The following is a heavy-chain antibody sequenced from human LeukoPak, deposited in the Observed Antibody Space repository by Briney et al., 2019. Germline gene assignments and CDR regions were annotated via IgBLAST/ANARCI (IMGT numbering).Heavy chain of an antibody. D-gene: IGHD3-9*01. J-gene: IGHJ5*02. V-gene: IGHV1-18*01. CDR3: ARDLKLRYFDWLLPNWFDP. CDR1: GYTFTRYG. Sequence: GASVKVSCKASGYTFTRYGISWVRQAPGQGLEWMGWISAYNGNTNYAQKLQGRVTMTTDTSTSTAYMELRSLRSDDTAVYYCARDLKLRYFDWLLPNWFDPWGQGTLVTVSS. CDR2: ISAYNGNT.